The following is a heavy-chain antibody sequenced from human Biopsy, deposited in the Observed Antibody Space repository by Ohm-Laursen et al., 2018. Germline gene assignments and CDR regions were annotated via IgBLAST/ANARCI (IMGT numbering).Heavy chain of an antibody. CDR1: GVSISSYF. V-gene: IGHV4-59*01. J-gene: IGHJ4*02. CDR3: ARGNEVMVTGPYFFDY. Sequence: SQTLSLTCSVSGVSISSYFWNWIRQPPGKGLEWIGDIYYSGSTKYNPSLKSRVTISVDMSKSQLSLKLTSVTTADTAVYYCARGNEVMVTGPYFFDYWGQGNLVTVSS. D-gene: IGHD2-21*02. CDR2: IYYSGST.